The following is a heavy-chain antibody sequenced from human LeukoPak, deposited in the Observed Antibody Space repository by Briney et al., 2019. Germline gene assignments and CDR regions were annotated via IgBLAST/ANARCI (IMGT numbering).Heavy chain of an antibody. CDR3: ARAPNRVVVTAILDY. CDR1: GYTFTSYG. CDR2: ISAYNGNT. D-gene: IGHD2-21*02. V-gene: IGHV1-18*01. Sequence: ASVKVSCKATGYTFTSYGISWVRQAPGQGLEWMGWISAYNGNTNYAQKLQGRVTMTTDTSTSTAYMELRSLRSDDTAVYYCARAPNRVVVTAILDYWGQGTLVTVSS. J-gene: IGHJ4*02.